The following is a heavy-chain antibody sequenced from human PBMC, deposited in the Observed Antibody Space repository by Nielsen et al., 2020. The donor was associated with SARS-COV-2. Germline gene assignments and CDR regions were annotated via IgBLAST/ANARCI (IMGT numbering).Heavy chain of an antibody. CDR3: ARGAAATTIYYMDV. V-gene: IGHV3-7*05. Sequence: GESLKISCAASGFTFSSYWMSWVRQAPGKGLEWVANIKQDGSEKYYVDSVKGRFTISRDNAKNSLYLQMNSLRAEDTAVYYCARGAAATTIYYMDVWGKGTTVTVSS. CDR2: IKQDGSEK. CDR1: GFTFSSYW. D-gene: IGHD2-15*01. J-gene: IGHJ6*03.